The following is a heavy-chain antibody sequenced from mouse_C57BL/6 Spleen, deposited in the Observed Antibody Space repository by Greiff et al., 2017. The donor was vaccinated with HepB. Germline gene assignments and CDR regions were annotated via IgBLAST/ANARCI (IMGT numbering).Heavy chain of an antibody. CDR3: ARPNYDGSSYRYFDV. J-gene: IGHJ1*03. D-gene: IGHD1-1*01. CDR2: IYPRSGNT. Sequence: VQLVESGAELARPGASVKLSCKASGYTFTSYGISWVKQRTGQGLEWIGEIYPRSGNTYYNEKFKGKATLTADKSSSTAYMELRSLTSEDAAVDFCARPNYDGSSYRYFDVWGTGTTVTVSS. V-gene: IGHV1-81*01. CDR1: GYTFTSYG.